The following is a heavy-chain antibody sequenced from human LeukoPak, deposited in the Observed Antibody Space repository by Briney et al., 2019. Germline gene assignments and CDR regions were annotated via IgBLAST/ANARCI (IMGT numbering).Heavy chain of an antibody. V-gene: IGHV1-24*01. CDR2: FDPEDGET. CDR3: AAAVRSMTTVTRPLDY. J-gene: IGHJ4*02. Sequence: ASVKVSCKVSGYTLTELFMHWVRQAPGKGLEWMGGFDPEDGETIYAQKFQGRVTMTEDTSTDTADMELRSLRSEDTAVYYCAAAVRSMTTVTRPLDYWGQGTLVTVS. CDR1: GYTLTELF. D-gene: IGHD4-17*01.